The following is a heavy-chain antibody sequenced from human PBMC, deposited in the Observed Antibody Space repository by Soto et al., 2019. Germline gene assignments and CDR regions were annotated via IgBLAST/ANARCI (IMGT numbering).Heavy chain of an antibody. D-gene: IGHD6-6*01. CDR1: GFTFSSYA. V-gene: IGHV3-23*01. CDR2: ISGSGGST. J-gene: IGHJ5*02. Sequence: GGSLRLSCAASGFTFSSYAMSWVRQAPGKGLEWVSAISGSGGSTYYADSVKGRFTISRDNSKNTLYLQMNSLRAEDTAVYSCAKDRVAARTYNWFDPWGQGTLVTVSS. CDR3: AKDRVAARTYNWFDP.